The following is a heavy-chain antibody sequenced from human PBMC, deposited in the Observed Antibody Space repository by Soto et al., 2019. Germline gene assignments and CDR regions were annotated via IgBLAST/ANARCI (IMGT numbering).Heavy chain of an antibody. CDR3: ARRHPPSMVRGKNWYFDL. CDR1: GFTFSSYW. D-gene: IGHD3-10*01. CDR2: IKQDGSEK. Sequence: GGSLRLSCAASGFTFSSYWMSWVRQAPGKGLEWVANIKQDGSEKYYVDSVKGRFTISRDNAKNSLYLQMNSLRAEDTAVYYCARRHPPSMVRGKNWYFDLWGRGTLVTVSS. V-gene: IGHV3-7*01. J-gene: IGHJ2*01.